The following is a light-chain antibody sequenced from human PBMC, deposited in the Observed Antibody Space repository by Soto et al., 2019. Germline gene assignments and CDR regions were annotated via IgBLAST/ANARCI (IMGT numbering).Light chain of an antibody. J-gene: IGKJ1*01. Sequence: DIQMTQSPSSLSASVGDRVTITCRASQTIDNSLTWYRQRTGEAPKSLIYAATTLQRGVPSRFSGGGSGTEFTLTISSLQPEDSAIYYCQQSAKMPRTFGQGTKVDIK. CDR1: QTIDNS. CDR2: AAT. CDR3: QQSAKMPRT. V-gene: IGKV1-39*01.